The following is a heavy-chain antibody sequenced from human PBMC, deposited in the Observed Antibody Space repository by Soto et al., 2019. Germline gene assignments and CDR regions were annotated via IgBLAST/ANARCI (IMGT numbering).Heavy chain of an antibody. D-gene: IGHD2-2*01. Sequence: SGKVSCKASGGTFISYAIIWVRQAPGQGLEWMGGIIPIFGTANYAQKFQGRVTITADKSTSTAYMELSSLRSEDTAVYYCARRQSAAYYYYYGMDVCGQRTTVTVSS. CDR1: GGTFISYA. J-gene: IGHJ6*02. CDR3: ARRQSAAYYYYYGMDV. V-gene: IGHV1-69*06. CDR2: IIPIFGTA.